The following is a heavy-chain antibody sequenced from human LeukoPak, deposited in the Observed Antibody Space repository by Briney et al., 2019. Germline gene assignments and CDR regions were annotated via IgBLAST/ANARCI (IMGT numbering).Heavy chain of an antibody. CDR3: AREIGLSGYDYFDY. CDR1: GFTFSSYW. Sequence: GGSLRLSCAASGFTFSSYWMSWVRQAPGKGLEWVANIKQDGSEKYYVDSVKGRFTISRDNAKNSLYLQMNSLRAEDTAVYYCAREIGLSGYDYFDYWGQGTLVTVSS. J-gene: IGHJ4*02. D-gene: IGHD5-12*01. CDR2: IKQDGSEK. V-gene: IGHV3-7*01.